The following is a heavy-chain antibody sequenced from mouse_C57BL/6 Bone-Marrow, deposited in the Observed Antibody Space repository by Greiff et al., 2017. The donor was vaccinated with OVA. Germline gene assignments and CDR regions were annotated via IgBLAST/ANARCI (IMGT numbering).Heavy chain of an antibody. CDR3: ARYYGSSYGFAY. J-gene: IGHJ3*01. D-gene: IGHD1-1*01. CDR2: IWTGGGT. Sequence: QLHLKYSVPGLVAPSQSLSITCTVSGFSLTSYAISWVRQPPGKGLEWLGVIWTGGGTNYNSALKSRLSISKDNSKSQVFLKMNSLQTDDTARYYCARYYGSSYGFAYWGQGTLVTVSA. V-gene: IGHV2-9-1*01. CDR1: GFSLTSYA.